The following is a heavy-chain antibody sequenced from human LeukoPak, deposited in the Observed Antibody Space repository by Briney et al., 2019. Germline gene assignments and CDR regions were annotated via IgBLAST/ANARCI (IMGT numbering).Heavy chain of an antibody. Sequence: GGSLRLSCEASGFTFSSFWMHWVRQAPGKGLVWVARIKGDGVTTNYADPAKGRVTVSRDNAKNTVYLQMNSLRAEDTAVYYCAKDLHEIAADYWGQGTLVTVAS. CDR3: AKDLHEIAADY. V-gene: IGHV3-74*01. J-gene: IGHJ4*02. CDR2: IKGDGVTT. CDR1: GFTFSSFW. D-gene: IGHD2-21*01.